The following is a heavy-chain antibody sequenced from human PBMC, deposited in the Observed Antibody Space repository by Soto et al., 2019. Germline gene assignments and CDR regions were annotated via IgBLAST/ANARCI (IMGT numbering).Heavy chain of an antibody. CDR1: GYSFTSYW. CDR2: FDPSDSYT. Sequence: PGESLKISCKGSGYSFTSYWISWVRQMPGKGLEWMGRFDPSDSYTNYSPSFQGHVTISADKSISTAYLQWSSLKASDTAMYYCASTYCSSTSCYMSYYGMDVWGQGTTVTVSS. V-gene: IGHV5-10-1*01. CDR3: ASTYCSSTSCYMSYYGMDV. J-gene: IGHJ6*02. D-gene: IGHD2-2*02.